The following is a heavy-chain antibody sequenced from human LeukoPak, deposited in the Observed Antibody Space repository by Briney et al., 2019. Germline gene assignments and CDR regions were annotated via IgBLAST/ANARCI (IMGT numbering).Heavy chain of an antibody. CDR1: GGSFSGYY. Sequence: SETLSLTCAVYGGSFSGYYWSWNRQPPGKGLEWIGEINHSGSTNYNPSLKSRVTISVDTSKNQFSLKLSSVTAADTAVYYRARVTGRRITMVRGVQNFDYWGQGTLVTVSS. CDR2: INHSGST. V-gene: IGHV4-34*01. D-gene: IGHD3-10*01. CDR3: ARVTGRRITMVRGVQNFDY. J-gene: IGHJ4*02.